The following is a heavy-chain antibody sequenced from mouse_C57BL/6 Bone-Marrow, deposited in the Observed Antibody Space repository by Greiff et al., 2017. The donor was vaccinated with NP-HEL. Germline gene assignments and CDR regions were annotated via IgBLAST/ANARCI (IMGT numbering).Heavy chain of an antibody. CDR1: GFSLTSYA. CDR2: IWTGGGA. V-gene: IGHV2-9-1*01. Sequence: VQLQQSGPGLVAPSPSLSITCTVSGFSLTSYAISWVRQTPGKGQEWLGVIWTGGGATYNSAHISGLSISKDNSRSQDVQNMNSLQTDDTARYCCARDAMDYWGQGTSVTVSA. J-gene: IGHJ4*01. CDR3: ARDAMDY.